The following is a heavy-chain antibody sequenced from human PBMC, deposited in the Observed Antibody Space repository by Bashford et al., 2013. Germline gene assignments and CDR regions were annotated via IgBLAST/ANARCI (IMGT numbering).Heavy chain of an antibody. J-gene: IGHJ4*02. Sequence: ASVKVVLQGIWIHLHQLPFTLGATGPGQGLEWMGSINPNGGGTDYAQMSQGRVTMTRATSISTAYMELSGLRSDDTAIYYCARDLTGDSSLYFDYWGQGTLVTVSS. CDR1: IHLHQLP. CDR2: INPNGGGT. D-gene: IGHD3-9*01. CDR3: ARDLTGDSSLYFDY. V-gene: IGHV1-2*02.